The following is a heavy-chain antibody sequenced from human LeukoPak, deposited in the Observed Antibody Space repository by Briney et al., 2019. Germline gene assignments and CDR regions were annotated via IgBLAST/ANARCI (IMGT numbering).Heavy chain of an antibody. CDR1: EFTFTTYG. CDR2: ISSSSSTI. J-gene: IGHJ4*02. V-gene: IGHV3-48*02. CDR3: ARDPHIAAAGTIFDY. D-gene: IGHD6-13*01. Sequence: GRSLTLSCAASEFTFTTYGMHWVRQAPGKGLEWVSYISSSSSTIYYADSVKGRFTISRDNAKNSLYLQMNSLRDEDSAVYYCARDPHIAAAGTIFDYWGQGTLVTVSS.